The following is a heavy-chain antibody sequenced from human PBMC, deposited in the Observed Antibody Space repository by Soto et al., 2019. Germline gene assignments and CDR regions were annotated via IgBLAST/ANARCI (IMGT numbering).Heavy chain of an antibody. J-gene: IGHJ5*02. D-gene: IGHD6-13*01. CDR3: ARGGVLAAAGTRELWFDP. CDR2: ISYDGSNK. CDR1: GFTFSSYG. V-gene: IGHV3-30*03. Sequence: GGSLRLSCAASGFTFSSYGMHWVRQAPGKGLEWVAVISYDGSNKYYADSVKGRFTISRDNSKNTLYLQMNSLRAEDTAVYYCARGGVLAAAGTRELWFDPWGQGTLVTVSS.